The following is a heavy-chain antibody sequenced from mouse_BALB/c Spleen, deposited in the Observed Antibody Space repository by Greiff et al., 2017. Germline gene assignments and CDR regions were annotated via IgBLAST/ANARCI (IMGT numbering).Heavy chain of an antibody. CDR3: ARGTTVVAHWYFDV. CDR1: GFAFSSYD. D-gene: IGHD1-1*01. CDR2: ISSGGGST. Sequence: EVQLKQSGGGLVKPGGSLKLSCAASGFAFSSYDMSWVRQTPEKRLEWVAYISSGGGSTYYPDTVKGRFTISRDNAKNTLYLQMSSLKSEDTAMYYCARGTTVVAHWYFDVWGAGTTVTVSS. J-gene: IGHJ1*01. V-gene: IGHV5-12-1*01.